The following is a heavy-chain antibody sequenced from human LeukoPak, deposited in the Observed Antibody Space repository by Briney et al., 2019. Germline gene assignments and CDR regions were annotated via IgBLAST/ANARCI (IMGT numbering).Heavy chain of an antibody. CDR1: GFTFSTYS. V-gene: IGHV3-48*04. CDR2: ISTSSSTI. J-gene: IGHJ4*02. Sequence: GGSLRLSCAASGFTFSTYSMNWVRQAPGKGLEWVSYISTSSSTIYYADSVKGRFTISRDTDKNSLYLQINSLRAEDTAVYYCATSRSGYFDYWGQGTLVTVSS. D-gene: IGHD2-15*01. CDR3: ATSRSGYFDY.